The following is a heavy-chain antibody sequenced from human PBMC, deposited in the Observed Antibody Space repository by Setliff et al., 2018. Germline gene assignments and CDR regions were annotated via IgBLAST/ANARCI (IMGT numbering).Heavy chain of an antibody. CDR2: INHSGST. V-gene: IGHV4-34*01. Sequence: SETLSLTCAVYGGSFSGSYWSWIRQPPGKGLEWIGEINHSGSTDSNPSLKSRVTISVDTSKNQFSLKLTSVTAADTAVYYCASGYCSGTSCYDYWGQGTLVTVSS. D-gene: IGHD2-2*01. CDR3: ASGYCSGTSCYDY. J-gene: IGHJ4*02. CDR1: GGSFSGSY.